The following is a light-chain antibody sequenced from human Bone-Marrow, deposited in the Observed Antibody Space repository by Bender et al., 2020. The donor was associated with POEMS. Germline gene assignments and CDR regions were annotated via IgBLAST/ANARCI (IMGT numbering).Light chain of an antibody. CDR1: TINFGYSYL. Sequence: QSALTQPASVSGSPGQSIPISSPGTTINFGYSYLFSCSQQHPAKAPKVIIYEGYERPSGISHRFSGYKSGNTASLTISGLQPEDEADYYCCAFTNSRTVVFGGGTKLTVL. CDR3: CAFTNSRTVV. V-gene: IGLV2-23*01. J-gene: IGLJ3*02. CDR2: EGY.